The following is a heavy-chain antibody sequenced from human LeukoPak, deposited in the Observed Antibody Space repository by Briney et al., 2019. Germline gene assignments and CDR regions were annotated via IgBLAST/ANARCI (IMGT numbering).Heavy chain of an antibody. D-gene: IGHD6-19*01. CDR3: ARAAGIAVAGPYFNWFDP. CDR1: GGSISSYY. J-gene: IGHJ5*02. Sequence: SETLSLTCTVSGGSISSYYWSWIRQPPGKGLEWIGYIYYCGSTNYNPSLKSRVTISVDTSKHQFSLKLSSVTAADTAVYYCARAAGIAVAGPYFNWFDPWGQGTLATVSS. V-gene: IGHV4-59*13. CDR2: IYYCGST.